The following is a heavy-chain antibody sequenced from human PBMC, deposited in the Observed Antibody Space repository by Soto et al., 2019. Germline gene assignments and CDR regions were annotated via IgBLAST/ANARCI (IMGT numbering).Heavy chain of an antibody. J-gene: IGHJ3*02. CDR1: GGTFSSYT. CDR2: IIPILGIA. V-gene: IGHV1-69*02. Sequence: QVQLVQSGAEVKKPGSSVKVSCKASGGTFSSYTISWVRQAPGQGLEWMGRIIPILGIANYAQKFQGRVTITAEKSTSTAYMDLSSLRSEDTAVYYCVNEHGYCSGGSCYSGAFDIWGQGTMVTVSS. D-gene: IGHD2-15*01. CDR3: VNEHGYCSGGSCYSGAFDI.